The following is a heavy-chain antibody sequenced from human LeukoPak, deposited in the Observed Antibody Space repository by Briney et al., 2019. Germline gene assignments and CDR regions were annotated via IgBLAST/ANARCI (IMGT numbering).Heavy chain of an antibody. D-gene: IGHD5-18*01. CDR1: GYTFTSYD. CDR2: MNPNSGNT. Sequence: ASVKVSYKASGYTFTSYDINWVRQATGQGLEWMGWMNPNSGNTGYAQKFQGRVTMTRNTSISTAYMELSSLRSEDTAVYYCAREGLWLHGERLGFDPWGQGTLVTVSS. V-gene: IGHV1-8*01. J-gene: IGHJ5*02. CDR3: AREGLWLHGERLGFDP.